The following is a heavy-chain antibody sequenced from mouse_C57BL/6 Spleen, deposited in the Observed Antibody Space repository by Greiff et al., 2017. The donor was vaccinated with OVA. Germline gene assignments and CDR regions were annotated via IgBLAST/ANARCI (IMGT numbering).Heavy chain of an antibody. CDR2: IDPANGNT. J-gene: IGHJ4*01. D-gene: IGHD2-1*01. V-gene: IGHV14-3*01. Sequence: EVQLQQSVAELVRPGASVKLSCTASGFNIKNTYMHWVKQRPEQGLEWIGRIDPANGNTKYAPKFQGKATITADTSSNTAYLQLSSLTSEDTAIYYCASRSYYGNSDYAMDYWGQGTSVTVSS. CDR1: GFNIKNTY. CDR3: ASRSYYGNSDYAMDY.